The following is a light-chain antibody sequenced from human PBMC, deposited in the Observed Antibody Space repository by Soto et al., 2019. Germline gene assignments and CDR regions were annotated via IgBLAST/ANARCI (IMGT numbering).Light chain of an antibody. Sequence: EIMLTQFPGALSLSPGERVTLSCRASQTVSKTYLAWYQQKSGQAPKFLIYGASNRATGIPDRFSGSGSGTDFTLTISRLEPEDFAVYYCQQYGALPPTFGGGTKVEIK. J-gene: IGKJ4*01. CDR3: QQYGALPPT. V-gene: IGKV3-20*01. CDR2: GAS. CDR1: QTVSKTY.